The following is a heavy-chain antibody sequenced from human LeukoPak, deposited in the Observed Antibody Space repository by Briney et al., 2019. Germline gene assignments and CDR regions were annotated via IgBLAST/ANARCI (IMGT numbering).Heavy chain of an antibody. D-gene: IGHD2-2*01. Sequence: GASVKVSCKASGYTFTGYYMHWVRQAPGQGLEWMGWINPNSGGTNYAQKFQGMVTMTRDASISTAYMELSRLRSDDTAVYYCARESIPFRRVVVPAVDYWGQGTLVTVSS. CDR3: ARESIPFRRVVVPAVDY. CDR2: INPNSGGT. J-gene: IGHJ4*02. V-gene: IGHV1-2*02. CDR1: GYTFTGYY.